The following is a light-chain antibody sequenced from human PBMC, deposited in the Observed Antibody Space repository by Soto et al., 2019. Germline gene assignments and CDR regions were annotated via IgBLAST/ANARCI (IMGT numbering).Light chain of an antibody. CDR3: QHRSNWPPEVT. CDR1: QSVGSS. Sequence: EIVLTQSPYTLSLSPGERATLSCRASQSVGSSLAWYQQKPGQAPRLLIYDTSSRATGIPARFSGSGSGTDFTLTISSIEPEDFAVYYCQHRSNWPPEVTFGPGTKVDIK. J-gene: IGKJ3*01. CDR2: DTS. V-gene: IGKV3-11*01.